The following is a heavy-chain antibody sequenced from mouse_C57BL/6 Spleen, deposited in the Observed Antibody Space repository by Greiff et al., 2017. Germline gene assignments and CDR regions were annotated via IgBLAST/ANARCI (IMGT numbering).Heavy chain of an antibody. V-gene: IGHV1-42*01. CDR3: AEAYYSSLGFAY. CDR2: INPSTGGT. Sequence: VQLKESGPELVKPGASVKISCKASGYSFTGYYMNWVKKSPEKSLEWIGEINPSTGGTTYNQKFKAKATLTVDKTSSTAYMQLKSLTSEDSAVYYCAEAYYSSLGFAYWGQGTLVTVSA. J-gene: IGHJ3*01. CDR1: GYSFTGYY. D-gene: IGHD2-5*01.